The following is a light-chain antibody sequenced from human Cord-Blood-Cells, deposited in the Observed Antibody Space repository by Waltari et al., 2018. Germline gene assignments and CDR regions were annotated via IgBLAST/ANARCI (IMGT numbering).Light chain of an antibody. CDR1: QSLSSY. Sequence: DIQMTQSPSSLSASVGERVTITCRASQSLSSYLNWYQQKPGKSPKLLIYAASSLQSGVPSRFSGSGSGTDFTLTISSLQPEDFATYYCQQSYSTPLVTFGGGTKVEIK. CDR2: AAS. V-gene: IGKV1-39*01. J-gene: IGKJ4*01. CDR3: QQSYSTPLVT.